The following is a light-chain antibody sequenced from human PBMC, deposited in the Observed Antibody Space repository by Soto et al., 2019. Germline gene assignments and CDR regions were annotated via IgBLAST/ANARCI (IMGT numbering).Light chain of an antibody. CDR3: QSYDSSVV. CDR2: GNS. V-gene: IGLV1-40*01. Sequence: QSVLTQPPSVSGAPGQRVTLSCTGSSSNIGAGYDVHWYQQLPGTAPKLLIYGNSNRPSGVPDRFSGSKSGTSASLAITGIQAEDEADYYCQSYDSSVVFGGGTKLTVL. CDR1: SSNIGAGYD. J-gene: IGLJ2*01.